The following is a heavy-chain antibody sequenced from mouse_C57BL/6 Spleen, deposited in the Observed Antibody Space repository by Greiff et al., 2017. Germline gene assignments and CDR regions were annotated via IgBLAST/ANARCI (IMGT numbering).Heavy chain of an antibody. CDR3: ARLGTTVVRSY. CDR1: GYAFSSSW. D-gene: IGHD1-1*01. Sequence: QVQLKESGPELVKPGASVKISCKASGYAFSSSWMNWVKQRPGKGLEWIGRISPGDGDTNYNGKFKGKATLTADKSSSTAYMQLSSLTSEDSAVYFCARLGTTVVRSYWGQGTTLTVSS. CDR2: ISPGDGDT. V-gene: IGHV1-82*01. J-gene: IGHJ2*01.